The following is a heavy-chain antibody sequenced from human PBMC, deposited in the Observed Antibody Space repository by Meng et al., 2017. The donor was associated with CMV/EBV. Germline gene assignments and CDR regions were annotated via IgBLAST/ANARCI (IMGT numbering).Heavy chain of an antibody. D-gene: IGHD3-10*01. CDR2: IYPSDSDT. Sequence: KVSCKGSGYSFTNYWIGWVRQMPGKGLEWMGIIYPSDSDTRYSPSFQGQVTMSADKSISTAYLQWSSLKASDTAMYYCARQLVTLVRGVIYYYDMDVWGQGTTVTVSS. V-gene: IGHV5-51*01. CDR1: GYSFTNYW. CDR3: ARQLVTLVRGVIYYYDMDV. J-gene: IGHJ6*02.